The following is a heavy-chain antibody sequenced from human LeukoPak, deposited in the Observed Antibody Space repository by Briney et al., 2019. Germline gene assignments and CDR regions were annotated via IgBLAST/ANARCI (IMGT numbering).Heavy chain of an antibody. CDR1: GFTFSSYG. Sequence: PGGSLRLSCAASGFTFSSYGMHWVRQAPGKGLEWVAVIWYDGSNKYYADSVKGRFTISRDNSKNTLYLQMNSLRAEDTAVYYCAKDRGLPRTDAFDIWGQGTMVTVSS. CDR3: AKDRGLPRTDAFDI. J-gene: IGHJ3*02. CDR2: IWYDGSNK. V-gene: IGHV3-33*06.